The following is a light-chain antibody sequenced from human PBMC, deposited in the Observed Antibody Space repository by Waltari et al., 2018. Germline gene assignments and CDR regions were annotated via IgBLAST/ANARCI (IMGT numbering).Light chain of an antibody. Sequence: EIVLTQSPGTLSLSPGERATLSCRASQSVSSSSLAWYQQKPGQAPRLVIYGASSSATGIPDRFSGSGSGTVFTLTISRLEPEDFAVYYCQHYGTSPEVTFGGGTKVEIK. CDR3: QHYGTSPEVT. CDR2: GAS. V-gene: IGKV3-20*01. J-gene: IGKJ4*01. CDR1: QSVSSSS.